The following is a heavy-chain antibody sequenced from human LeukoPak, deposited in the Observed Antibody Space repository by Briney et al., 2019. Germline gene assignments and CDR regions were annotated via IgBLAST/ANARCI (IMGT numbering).Heavy chain of an antibody. V-gene: IGHV3-74*01. Sequence: AGGSLRLSCEVSGLTFSNVWMHWVRQAPGQGLVWVSRINTVGSTVYADPVKGRFTISRDNAKNMVYLQMNSLRAEDTAVYYCASFRDTDNWGRGTMVTVSS. CDR2: INTVGST. D-gene: IGHD2-21*01. CDR3: ASFRDTDN. CDR1: GLTFSNVW. J-gene: IGHJ3*01.